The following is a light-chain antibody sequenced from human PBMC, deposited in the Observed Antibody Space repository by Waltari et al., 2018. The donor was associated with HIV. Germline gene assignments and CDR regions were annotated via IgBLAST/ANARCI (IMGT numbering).Light chain of an antibody. V-gene: IGKV1-39*01. J-gene: IGKJ1*01. Sequence: DIQTTQSPSSLSASVGDRVTITCRASQNINRYLNWYQQKAVKAPNLLIYGASTLQSGVPSRFSGSGYGTDFTLNISGLQHEDFATYYCQQTYRAPWTFGQGTKVEIK. CDR2: GAS. CDR1: QNINRY. CDR3: QQTYRAPWT.